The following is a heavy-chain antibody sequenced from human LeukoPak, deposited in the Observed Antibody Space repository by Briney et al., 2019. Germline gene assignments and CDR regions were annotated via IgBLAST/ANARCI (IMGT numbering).Heavy chain of an antibody. D-gene: IGHD2-2*02. Sequence: GGSLRLSCAASGFTFSSYAMSWVRQPPGKGLEWVSGISGSGDNTYYADSVKGRFTISRDNSKKTLYLHLNSLRVEDAAVYYCANLGKYCSGFSCYKWGQGTLVTVSS. CDR2: ISGSGDNT. J-gene: IGHJ4*02. V-gene: IGHV3-23*01. CDR1: GFTFSSYA. CDR3: ANLGKYCSGFSCYK.